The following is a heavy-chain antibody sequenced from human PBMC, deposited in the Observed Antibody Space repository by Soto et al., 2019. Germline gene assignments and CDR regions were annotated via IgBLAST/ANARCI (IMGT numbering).Heavy chain of an antibody. CDR2: ISGSGGST. Sequence: GGSLRLSCAASGFTFSSYAMSWVRQAPGKGLEWVSAISGSGGSTYYADSVKGRFTISRDNSKNTLYLQMNSLRAEDTAVYYCALEAGIVVVPAAMMGKEDYWGQGTLVTVSS. CDR1: GFTFSSYA. CDR3: ALEAGIVVVPAAMMGKEDY. V-gene: IGHV3-23*01. D-gene: IGHD2-2*01. J-gene: IGHJ4*02.